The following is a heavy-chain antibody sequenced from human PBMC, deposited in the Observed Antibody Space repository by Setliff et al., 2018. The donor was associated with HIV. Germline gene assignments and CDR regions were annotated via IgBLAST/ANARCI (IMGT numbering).Heavy chain of an antibody. Sequence: ASVKVSCKASGCTFTSYTLHWVRQAPGQRLEWMGWINAGNGNTKFSQKFQGRVTITRDTSATTAYMELSSLRSEDTAVYYCARGIAATLDYWGQGTLVTVSS. J-gene: IGHJ4*02. V-gene: IGHV1-3*01. D-gene: IGHD6-13*01. CDR1: GCTFTSYT. CDR2: INAGNGNT. CDR3: ARGIAATLDY.